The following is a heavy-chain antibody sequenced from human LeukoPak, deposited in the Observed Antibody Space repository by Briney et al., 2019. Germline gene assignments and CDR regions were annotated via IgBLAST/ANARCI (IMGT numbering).Heavy chain of an antibody. CDR2: IKQDGSEK. J-gene: IGHJ4*02. Sequence: GGSLRLSCAASGFTFSSYWMSRVRRAPGKGLEWVANIKQDGSEKYYVDSVKGRFTIFRDNAKNSLYLQMNSLRAEDTAVYYCARESRYYDFWSGYFDYWGQGTLVTVSS. CDR3: ARESRYYDFWSGYFDY. D-gene: IGHD3-3*01. V-gene: IGHV3-7*01. CDR1: GFTFSSYW.